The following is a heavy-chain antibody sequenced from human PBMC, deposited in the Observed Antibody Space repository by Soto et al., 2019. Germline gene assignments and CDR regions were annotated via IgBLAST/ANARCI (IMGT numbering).Heavy chain of an antibody. V-gene: IGHV1-46*01. CDR2: INPGVGST. CDR1: GYTFSSNY. J-gene: IGHJ4*02. CDR3: ARGYCISTSCRIFDY. Sequence: ASVKVSCKASGYTFSSNYIHWVRQAPGQGLEWMGIINPGVGSTTYAQKFQGRVTMTRDTSTSTVYMELSSLRSEDTAVYYCARGYCISTSCRIFDYWGQGTLVTVSS. D-gene: IGHD2-2*01.